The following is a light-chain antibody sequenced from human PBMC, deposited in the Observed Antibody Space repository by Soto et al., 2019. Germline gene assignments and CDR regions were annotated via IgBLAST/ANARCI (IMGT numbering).Light chain of an antibody. CDR2: DDS. V-gene: IGLV3-21*02. CDR3: QVWDSSSDLLT. CDR1: NIGSKS. J-gene: IGLJ3*02. Sequence: SSELTQPPSVSVAPGQTARITCGGTNIGSKSVHWYQQKPGQAPVLVVYDDSDRPSGIPERFSGSNSGNTATLTISRVEAGDEADYYCQVWDSSSDLLTFGGGTKLTVL.